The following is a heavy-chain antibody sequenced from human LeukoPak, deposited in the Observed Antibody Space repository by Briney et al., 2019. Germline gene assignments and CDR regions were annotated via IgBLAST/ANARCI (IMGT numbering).Heavy chain of an antibody. Sequence: PSETLSLTCTVSGGSVSSGSYYWSWIRQPPGKGLEWIGYIYYSGSTNYNPSLKSRVTISVDTSKNQFSLKLSSVTAADTAVYYCARHTVTIPFDPWGQGTLVTVSS. J-gene: IGHJ5*02. CDR3: ARHTVTIPFDP. D-gene: IGHD4-17*01. V-gene: IGHV4-61*01. CDR1: GGSVSSGSYY. CDR2: IYYSGST.